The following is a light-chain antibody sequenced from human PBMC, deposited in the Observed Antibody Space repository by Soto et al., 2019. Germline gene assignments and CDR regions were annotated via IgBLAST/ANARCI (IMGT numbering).Light chain of an antibody. CDR2: DVS. CDR3: MQGTHWPPT. J-gene: IGKJ5*01. CDR1: QSLVYSNGNTY. V-gene: IGKV2-30*01. Sequence: TQSPVSLPVTLGQPASISCRSSQSLVYSNGNTYLNWYHQRPGQSPRRLIYDVSNRDSGVPDRISGSGAATDFTLKISRVEPEDVGVYFCMQGTHWPPTFGQGTRLEIK.